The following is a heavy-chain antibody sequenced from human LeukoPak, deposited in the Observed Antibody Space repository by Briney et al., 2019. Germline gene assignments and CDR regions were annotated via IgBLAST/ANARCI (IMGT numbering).Heavy chain of an antibody. Sequence: SETLSLTCTVSGDPINSHSDYKWTWIRQSPGKGLEWIGYIYHSGSTNYNPSPKSRVIISVDTSNNQFSLKLTSVTAADTAVYYCAREYSGFDYWGQGTLVTVSS. V-gene: IGHV4-61*08. D-gene: IGHD5-12*01. CDR3: AREYSGFDY. J-gene: IGHJ4*02. CDR2: IYHSGST. CDR1: GDPINSHSDY.